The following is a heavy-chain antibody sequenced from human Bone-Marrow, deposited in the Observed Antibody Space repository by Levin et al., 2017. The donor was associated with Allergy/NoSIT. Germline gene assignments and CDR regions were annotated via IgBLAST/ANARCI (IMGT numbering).Heavy chain of an antibody. CDR3: ARRRSSSGGFFGDYDYYYMDV. CDR2: IFPGDSDI. D-gene: IGHD6-19*01. J-gene: IGHJ6*03. Sequence: PGGSLRLSCKSSGYTFSSYWIAWVRQMPGKGLEWMGMIFPGDSDIRYSPSFQGHVSISVDKATSTAYLQWSSLKASDTAMYYCARRRSSSGGFFGDYDYYYMDVWGKGTTITVSS. CDR1: GYTFSSYW. V-gene: IGHV5-51*01.